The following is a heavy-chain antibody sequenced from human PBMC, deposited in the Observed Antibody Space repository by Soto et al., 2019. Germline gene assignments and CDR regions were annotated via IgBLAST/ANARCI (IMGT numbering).Heavy chain of an antibody. V-gene: IGHV1-3*01. Sequence: ASVKVSCKASGYTFTSYAMHWVRQAPGQRREWMGWINAGNGNTKYSQKFQGRVTITRDTSASTAYMELSSLRSEDTAVYYCARQRNFGSARVGWFDPWGQGTLVTVSS. J-gene: IGHJ5*02. CDR3: ARQRNFGSARVGWFDP. CDR1: GYTFTSYA. D-gene: IGHD3-10*01. CDR2: INAGNGNT.